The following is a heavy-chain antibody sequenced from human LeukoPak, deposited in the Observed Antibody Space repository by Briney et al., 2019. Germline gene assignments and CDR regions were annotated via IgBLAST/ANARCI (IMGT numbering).Heavy chain of an antibody. J-gene: IGHJ5*02. V-gene: IGHV3-74*01. Sequence: GGSLRLSCAASGITFGNNWMHWVRQGPGKGLVWISRINSDGGGAIYADSVKGRFTVSRDNAKNTLYLQMNSLRAENTAVYYCARDVPHNWFDTWGQGTLVTVSS. CDR3: ARDVPHNWFDT. CDR1: GITFGNNW. CDR2: INSDGGGA.